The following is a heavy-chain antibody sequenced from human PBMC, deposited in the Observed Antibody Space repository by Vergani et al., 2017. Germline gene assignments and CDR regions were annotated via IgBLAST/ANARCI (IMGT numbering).Heavy chain of an antibody. CDR2: ITSSSSYI. D-gene: IGHD3-22*01. V-gene: IGHV3-21*01. CDR1: GFTFSSYT. CDR3: AKEGGFSDSSGNFYEGYYFDH. J-gene: IGHJ4*02. Sequence: VQLVESGGGVVQPGRSLRLSCAASGFTFSSYTMSWVRQAPGKGLEWVSSITSSSSYIYYADSVKGRFTISRDNAKNSLYLQMNSLRAEDTAVYNCAKEGGFSDSSGNFYEGYYFDHWGQGTLVAVSS.